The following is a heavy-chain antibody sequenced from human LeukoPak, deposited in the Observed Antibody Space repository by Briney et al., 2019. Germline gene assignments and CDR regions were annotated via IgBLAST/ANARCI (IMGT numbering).Heavy chain of an antibody. CDR2: ISGSGGST. D-gene: IGHD6-13*01. V-gene: IGHV3-23*01. CDR3: AKVRCCSSSLEYYFDY. J-gene: IGHJ4*02. CDR1: RFSFSSYA. Sequence: GGSLRLSCAASRFSFSSYAMSWVRQAPGKGLEWVSAISGSGGSTYYADSVKGRFTISRDNSKNTLYLQMNSLRAEDTAVYYCAKVRCCSSSLEYYFDYWGQGTLVTVSS.